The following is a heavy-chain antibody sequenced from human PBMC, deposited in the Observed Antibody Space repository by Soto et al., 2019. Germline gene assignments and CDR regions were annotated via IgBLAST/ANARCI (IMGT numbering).Heavy chain of an antibody. Sequence: QLQLQESGSGLVRPSQTLSLPCAVSGGSISSGGYSWNWIRQPPGKGLEWIGYIYHSGTTLYNPSRKCRVTISVDKSKNQFSLKLSSVTAADTAVYYCARDQLEGNWFDPWRQGTLVTVSS. CDR1: GGSISSGGYS. V-gene: IGHV4-30-2*01. J-gene: IGHJ5*02. D-gene: IGHD1-1*01. CDR3: ARDQLEGNWFDP. CDR2: IYHSGTT.